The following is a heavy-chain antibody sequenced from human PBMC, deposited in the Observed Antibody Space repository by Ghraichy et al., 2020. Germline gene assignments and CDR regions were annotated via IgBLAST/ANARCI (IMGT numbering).Heavy chain of an antibody. D-gene: IGHD3-22*01. CDR2: ISAYNGNT. V-gene: IGHV1-18*04. Sequence: ASVKVSCKASGYTFTSYGISWVRQAPGQGLEWMGWISAYNGNTNYAQKLQGRVTMTTDTSTSTAYMELRSLRSDDTAVYYCARGVRDSSAPYYFDYWGQGTLVTVSS. CDR1: GYTFTSYG. J-gene: IGHJ4*02. CDR3: ARGVRDSSAPYYFDY.